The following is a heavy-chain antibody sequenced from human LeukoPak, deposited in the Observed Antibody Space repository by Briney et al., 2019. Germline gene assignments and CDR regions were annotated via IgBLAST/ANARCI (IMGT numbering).Heavy chain of an antibody. D-gene: IGHD6-13*01. CDR2: IIPIFGTA. V-gene: IGHV1-69*13. J-gene: IGHJ1*01. CDR3: ARDTSYSSPTLEYFQH. CDR1: GGTFSSYA. Sequence: ASVKVSCKASGGTFSSYAISWVRQAPGQGLEWMGGIIPIFGTANYAQKFQGRVTITADESTSTAYMELSSLRSEDTAVYYCARDTSYSSPTLEYFQHWGQGTLVTVSS.